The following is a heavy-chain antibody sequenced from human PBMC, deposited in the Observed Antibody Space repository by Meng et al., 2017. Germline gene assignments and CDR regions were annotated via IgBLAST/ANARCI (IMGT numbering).Heavy chain of an antibody. CDR2: IWYDGSNK. D-gene: IGHD3-22*01. Sequence: GESLKISCAASGFTFSSYGMHWVRQAPGKGLEWVAVIWYDGSNKYYADSVKGRFTISRDNSKNTLYLQLKSLRAEDTAVYYCARDKRTTMIVADDAFDIWGQGTMVTVSS. CDR1: GFTFSSYG. CDR3: ARDKRTTMIVADDAFDI. V-gene: IGHV3-33*01. J-gene: IGHJ3*02.